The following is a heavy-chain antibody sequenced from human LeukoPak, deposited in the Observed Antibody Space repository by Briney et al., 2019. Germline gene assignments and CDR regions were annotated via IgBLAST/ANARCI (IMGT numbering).Heavy chain of an antibody. CDR3: VKESGKFDP. V-gene: IGHV3-74*01. J-gene: IGHJ5*01. CDR2: INGDGIST. Sequence: PGGSLSLSCAASGFTFSTYFMHWVRQAPGKGLVWVSRINGDGISTTYADSVMGRFTISRDNAKNSLYLQMNSLGAEDTAIYYCVKESGKFDPWGQAALVTVSS. D-gene: IGHD6-25*01. CDR1: GFTFSTYF.